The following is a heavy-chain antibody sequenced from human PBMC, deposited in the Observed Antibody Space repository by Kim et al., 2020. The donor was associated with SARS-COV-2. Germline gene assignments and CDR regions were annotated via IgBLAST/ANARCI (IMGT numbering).Heavy chain of an antibody. D-gene: IGHD3-10*01. V-gene: IGHV3-23*01. Sequence: DSVKGRFTISRDNSKDMLYLQMNSLRAEDTAVYYCAKSYGSGNYYLPFDYWGQGILVTVSS. CDR3: AKSYGSGNYYLPFDY. J-gene: IGHJ4*02.